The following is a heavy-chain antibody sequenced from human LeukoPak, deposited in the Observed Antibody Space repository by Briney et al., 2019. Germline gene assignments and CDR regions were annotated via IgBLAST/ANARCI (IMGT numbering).Heavy chain of an antibody. CDR1: GGSISTYY. CDR2: VYHSGTT. Sequence: SETLSLTCTVSGGSISTYYWSWIRQLPGKGLEWIGYVYHSGTTHYNPSLKSRVTISVDTSKNQFSLKLSSVTAADTAVYYCARSHVLLWFGELSGAFDIWGQGTMVTVSS. J-gene: IGHJ3*02. V-gene: IGHV4-59*08. D-gene: IGHD3-10*01. CDR3: ARSHVLLWFGELSGAFDI.